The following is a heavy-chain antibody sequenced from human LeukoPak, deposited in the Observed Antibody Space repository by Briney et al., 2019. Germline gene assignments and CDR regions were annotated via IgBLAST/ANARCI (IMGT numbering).Heavy chain of an antibody. CDR2: ISTSGSSI. V-gene: IGHV3-21*06. CDR3: ARRAPSHDFDY. CDR1: GFTFSSYG. Sequence: GGTLRRSCAASGFTFSSYGMSWVRQAPGKGLEGVSAISTSGSSIYYADSVKGRFTISRDNAKNSLYLLMNSLRAEDTAVYYCARRAPSHDFDYWGQGTLVTVSS. J-gene: IGHJ4*02.